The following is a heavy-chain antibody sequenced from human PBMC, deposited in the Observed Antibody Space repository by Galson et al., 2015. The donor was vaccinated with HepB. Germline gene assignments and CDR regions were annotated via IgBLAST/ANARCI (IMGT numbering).Heavy chain of an antibody. CDR2: TYYRSMWYN. Sequence: CAISGDSVSNNNAAWNWIRQSPSRGLEWLGRTYYRSMWYNDYAPSVKSRITVNPETSRNQFSLEVSAVTPDDTAVYFCAREEAGTYCFDNWGQGTLVTVSS. CDR3: AREEAGTYCFDN. CDR1: GDSVSNNNAA. V-gene: IGHV6-1*01. D-gene: IGHD6-19*01. J-gene: IGHJ4*02.